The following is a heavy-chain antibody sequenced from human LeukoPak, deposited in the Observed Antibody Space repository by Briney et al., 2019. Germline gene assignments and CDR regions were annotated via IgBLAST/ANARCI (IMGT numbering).Heavy chain of an antibody. V-gene: IGHV4-34*01. J-gene: IGHJ4*02. CDR2: IYYSGST. CDR1: GGSSSGYY. CDR3: ARLKLLLASPEPED. Sequence: PSETLSLTCAVYGGSSSGYYWSWIRQPPGKGLEWIGSIYYSGSTYYNPSLKSRVTISVDTSKNQFSLKLSSVTAADTAVYYCARLKLLLASPEPEDWGQGTLVTVSS. D-gene: IGHD1-26*01.